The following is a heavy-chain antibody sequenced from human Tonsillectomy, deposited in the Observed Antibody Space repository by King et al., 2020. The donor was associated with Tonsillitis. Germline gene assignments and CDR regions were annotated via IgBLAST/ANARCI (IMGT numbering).Heavy chain of an antibody. V-gene: IGHV4-34*01. Sequence: VQLQQWGAGLLKPSETLSLTCAVYGGSFSGYYWSWIRQPPGKGLEWIGEINHSGSTNYNPSLKSRVTISVDTSKNQFSLKLSSVTAADTAVYYCARGRFSSGWYGNWFDPWGQGTLVTVSS. J-gene: IGHJ5*02. CDR1: GGSFSGYY. CDR3: ARGRFSSGWYGNWFDP. D-gene: IGHD6-19*01. CDR2: INHSGST.